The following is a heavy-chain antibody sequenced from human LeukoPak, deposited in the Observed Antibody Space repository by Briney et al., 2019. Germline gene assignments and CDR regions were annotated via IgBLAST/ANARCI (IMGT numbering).Heavy chain of an antibody. CDR1: GFTFSSYG. CDR3: AKDGDRLRSNPQGDYYFDY. CDR2: ISYDGSNK. D-gene: IGHD4-17*01. Sequence: GRSLRLSCAASGFTFSSYGMHWVRQAPGKGLEWVAVISYDGSNKDYADSVKGRFTISRDNSKNTLYLQMNSLRAEDTAVYYCAKDGDRLRSNPQGDYYFDYWGQGTLVTVSS. V-gene: IGHV3-30*18. J-gene: IGHJ4*02.